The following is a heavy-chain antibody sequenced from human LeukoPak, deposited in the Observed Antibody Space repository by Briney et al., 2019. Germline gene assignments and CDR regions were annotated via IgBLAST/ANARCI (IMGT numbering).Heavy chain of an antibody. D-gene: IGHD3-10*02. V-gene: IGHV5-51*01. CDR1: GYSFTNYW. J-gene: IGHJ5*01. CDR2: IYPGDSET. Sequence: GESLKISCKGSGYSFTNYWVAWVRQMPGKGLEWMGIIYPGDSETRYSPSFQGQVTISADKSISTAYLQWSSLQASDTAMYYCARQICSGSYSRFDSWGQGTLVTVSS. CDR3: ARQICSGSYSRFDS.